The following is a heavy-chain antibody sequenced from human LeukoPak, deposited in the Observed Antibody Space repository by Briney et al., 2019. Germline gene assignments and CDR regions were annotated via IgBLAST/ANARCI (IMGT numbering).Heavy chain of an antibody. CDR3: ARDEPAIMVRGVISGDAFDI. V-gene: IGHV1-46*01. Sequence: WASVKVSCKASGYTFTGYYMHWVRQAPGQGLEWMGIINPSGGSTSYAQKFQGRVTMTRDTSTSTVYMELSSLRSEDTAVYYCARDEPAIMVRGVISGDAFDIWGQGTMVTVSS. D-gene: IGHD3-10*01. J-gene: IGHJ3*02. CDR2: INPSGGST. CDR1: GYTFTGYY.